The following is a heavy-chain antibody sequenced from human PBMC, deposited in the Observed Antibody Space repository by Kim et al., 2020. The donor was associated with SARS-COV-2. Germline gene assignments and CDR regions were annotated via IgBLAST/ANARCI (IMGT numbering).Heavy chain of an antibody. CDR3: AKAALIMVRRVSREGY. CDR1: GFTFSNYA. J-gene: IGHJ4*03. CDR2: LSASGSTT. D-gene: IGHD3-10*01. V-gene: IGHV3-23*01. Sequence: GGSLRLSCAASGFTFSNYAMTWVRQAPGKGPEWVASLSASGSTTYSADSVKGRFTISRDNSKNTLYLQMNSLRVEDTAVYNCAKAALIMVRRVSREGY.